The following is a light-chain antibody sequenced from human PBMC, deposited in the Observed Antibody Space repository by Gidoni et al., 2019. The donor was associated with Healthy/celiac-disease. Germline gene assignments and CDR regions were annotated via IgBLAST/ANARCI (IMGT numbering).Light chain of an antibody. Sequence: DIQMTQSPSSLSASVGDRVTITCRASQGICNYLAWYQQKPGKVPKLLSYAASTLQSGVPSRFSGSGSGTDFTLTISSLQPEDVATYYCQKYNSAPLTFGQGTKVEIK. CDR1: QGICNY. V-gene: IGKV1-27*01. CDR3: QKYNSAPLT. J-gene: IGKJ1*01. CDR2: AAS.